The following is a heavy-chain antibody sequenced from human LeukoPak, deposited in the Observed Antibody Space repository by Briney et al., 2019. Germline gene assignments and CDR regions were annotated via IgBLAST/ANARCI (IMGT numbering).Heavy chain of an antibody. CDR1: GGSFSGFY. V-gene: IGHV4-34*01. D-gene: IGHD1-14*01. Sequence: PSETLSLTCSVYGGSFSGFYWRWIRQPPGKGREWSGEINHSGSTHYNPSLKSRVTISVDTSKIQFSLKLSSVTAADTGVYYCARGSSRYGVLDYWGQGTLVTVSS. CDR3: ARGSSRYGVLDY. CDR2: INHSGST. J-gene: IGHJ4*02.